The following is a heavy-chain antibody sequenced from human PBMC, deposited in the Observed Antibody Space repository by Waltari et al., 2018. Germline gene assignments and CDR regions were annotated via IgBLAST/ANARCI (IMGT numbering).Heavy chain of an antibody. V-gene: IGHV3-53*02. Sequence: EGQLVETGGGLTRPGGSRRLAGAASGFTVGGNYLTWARQAPGKGLEWVSVIYSGGSTYYADSVKGRFTISRDNSKNTLYLQMNSLRAEDTAVYYCARASEQQLEAFDYWGQGTLVTVSS. CDR2: IYSGGST. D-gene: IGHD6-13*01. CDR3: ARASEQQLEAFDY. J-gene: IGHJ4*02. CDR1: GFTVGGNY.